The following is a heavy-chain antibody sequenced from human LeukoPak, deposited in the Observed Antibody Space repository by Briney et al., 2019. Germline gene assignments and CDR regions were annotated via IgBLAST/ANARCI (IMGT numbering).Heavy chain of an antibody. Sequence: SETLSLTCTVSGGSISSGGYYWSWIRQHPGKGLEWIGYIYYSGSTYYNPSLKSRVTISVDTSKNQFSLKLSSVTAADTAVYYCARADSYGGRNWFDPWGQGTLVTVSP. J-gene: IGHJ5*02. V-gene: IGHV4-31*03. CDR1: GGSISSGGYY. CDR2: IYYSGST. CDR3: ARADSYGGRNWFDP. D-gene: IGHD5-18*01.